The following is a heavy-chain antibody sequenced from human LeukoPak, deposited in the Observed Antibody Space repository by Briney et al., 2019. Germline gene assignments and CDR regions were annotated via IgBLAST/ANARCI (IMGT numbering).Heavy chain of an antibody. CDR2: INHSGST. CDR3: ARGPVYYYYGMDV. Sequence: SETLSLTCAVYGGSFSGYYWSWIRQPPGKGLEWIGEINHSGSTNYNPSLKSRVTISVDTSKNQFSLKLSSVIAADTAVYYCARGPVYYYYGMDVWGQGTAVTVSS. J-gene: IGHJ6*02. V-gene: IGHV4-34*01. CDR1: GGSFSGYY.